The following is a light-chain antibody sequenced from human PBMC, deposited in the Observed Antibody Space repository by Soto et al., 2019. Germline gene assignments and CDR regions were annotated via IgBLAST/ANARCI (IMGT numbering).Light chain of an antibody. Sequence: QSALTQPPSASGSPGQSVTISCTGTSSDVGGYDFVSWYQRNPGKAPKLMIYEVSKRPSGVPDRFSGSKSGNTASLTVSGLQAEDEADYYCSSYAGRIYVVFGGGTKVTVL. J-gene: IGLJ2*01. CDR1: SSDVGGYDF. CDR3: SSYAGRIYVV. CDR2: EVS. V-gene: IGLV2-8*01.